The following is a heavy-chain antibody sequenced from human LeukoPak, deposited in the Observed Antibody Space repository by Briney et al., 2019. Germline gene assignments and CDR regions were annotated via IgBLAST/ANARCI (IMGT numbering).Heavy chain of an antibody. V-gene: IGHV1-46*01. CDR3: AREQRGGWRGTWGVLFASYHTYYYMDV. J-gene: IGHJ6*03. CDR2: INPSDGAT. D-gene: IGHD3-16*01. CDR1: GYTFTTYY. Sequence: ASVKVSCKASGYTFTTYYIHWVRQAPGQGLEWMGMINPSDGATTYAQKFQGRGTMTRDMSTTTVYMDVRTLSSEDTAVYFCAREQRGGWRGTWGVLFASYHTYYYMDVWGRGTTVTVSS.